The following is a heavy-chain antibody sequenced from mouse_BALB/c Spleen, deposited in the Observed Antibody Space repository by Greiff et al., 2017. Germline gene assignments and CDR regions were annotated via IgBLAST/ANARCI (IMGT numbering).Heavy chain of an antibody. CDR3: ARGYEAMDY. J-gene: IGHJ4*01. CDR1: GFTFSSYT. CDR2: ISNGGGST. V-gene: IGHV5-12-2*01. Sequence: EVNLVESGGGLVQPGGSLKLSCAASGFTFSSYTMSWVRQTPEKRLEWVAYISNGGGSTYYPDTVKGRFTISRDNAKNTLYLQMSSLKSEDTAMYYCARGYEAMDYWGQGTSVTVSS. D-gene: IGHD2-14*01.